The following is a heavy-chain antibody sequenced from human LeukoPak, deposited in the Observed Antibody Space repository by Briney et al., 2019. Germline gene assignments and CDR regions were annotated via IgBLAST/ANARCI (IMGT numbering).Heavy chain of an antibody. V-gene: IGHV1-69*13. Sequence: GASVKVSCKASGGTFSSYAISWVRQAPGQGLVWMGGIIPIFGTANYAQKFQGRVTITADESTSTAYMELSSLRSEDTAVYYCARERKNRSGSDYYYYYGMDVWGQGTTVTVSS. CDR2: IIPIFGTA. D-gene: IGHD2/OR15-2a*01. CDR3: ARERKNRSGSDYYYYYGMDV. CDR1: GGTFSSYA. J-gene: IGHJ6*02.